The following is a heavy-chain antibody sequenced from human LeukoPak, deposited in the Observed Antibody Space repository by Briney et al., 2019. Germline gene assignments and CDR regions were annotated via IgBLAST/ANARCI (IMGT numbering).Heavy chain of an antibody. CDR3: AKSGDGRGYSTYYYSATDV. CDR2: IWYDGSSK. Sequence: GGSLRLSCAASGFTFSSYGMHCVRQAPGKGLEWVAVIWYDGSSKYYADSVKGRFTISRDNSKNTLYLQMNSLRAGDTAVYYCAKSGDGRGYSTYYYSATDVWGQGTTVTVSS. D-gene: IGHD3-22*01. J-gene: IGHJ6*02. CDR1: GFTFSSYG. V-gene: IGHV3-33*06.